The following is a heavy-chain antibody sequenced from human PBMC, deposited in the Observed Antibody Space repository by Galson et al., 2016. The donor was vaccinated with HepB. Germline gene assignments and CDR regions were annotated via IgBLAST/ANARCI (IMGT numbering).Heavy chain of an antibody. J-gene: IGHJ4*02. Sequence: SVKVSCKASGYTFTGYYMHWVRQTPGQGLEWMGWINPNSGGTNYAQKFQGWVTMTRDTSISTAYMELSRLKSDDTAVYYSARDAWSGSYSGIDYWGQGTLVTVSS. CDR2: INPNSGGT. CDR3: ARDAWSGSYSGIDY. CDR1: GYTFTGYY. D-gene: IGHD1-26*01. V-gene: IGHV1-2*04.